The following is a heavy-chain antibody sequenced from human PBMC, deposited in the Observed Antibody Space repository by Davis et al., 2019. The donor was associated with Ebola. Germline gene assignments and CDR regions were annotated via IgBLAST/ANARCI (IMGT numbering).Heavy chain of an antibody. J-gene: IGHJ4*02. V-gene: IGHV3-23*01. CDR2: ISGSGGST. D-gene: IGHD6-13*01. CDR1: GFTFSSYA. Sequence: GESLKISCAASGFTFSSYAMSWVRQAPGKGLEWVSAISGSGGSTYYADSVKGRFTISRDNAKNSLYLQMNSLRAEDTAVYYCSRRPYSGSWYHGYYFDYWGQGTLVTVSS. CDR3: SRRPYSGSWYHGYYFDY.